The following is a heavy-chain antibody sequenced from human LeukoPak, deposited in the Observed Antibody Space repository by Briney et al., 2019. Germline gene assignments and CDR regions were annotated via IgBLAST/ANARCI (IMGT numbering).Heavy chain of an antibody. J-gene: IGHJ4*02. Sequence: SETLSLTCTVSGYSISSGYYWGWIRQPPGKGLEWIGSIYHSGSTNYNPSLKSRVTISVDTSKNQFSLKLSSVTAADTAVYHCARGLWFGEYSFGYWGQGTLVTVSS. D-gene: IGHD3-10*01. V-gene: IGHV4-38-2*02. CDR1: GYSISSGYY. CDR3: ARGLWFGEYSFGY. CDR2: IYHSGST.